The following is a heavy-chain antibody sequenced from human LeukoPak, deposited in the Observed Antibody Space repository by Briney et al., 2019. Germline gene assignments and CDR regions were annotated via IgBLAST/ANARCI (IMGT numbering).Heavy chain of an antibody. CDR1: GFTFSSYG. V-gene: IGHV3-30*18. Sequence: PGGSLRLSCAASGFTFSSYGMHWVRQAPGKGLEWVAVISYDGSNKYYADSVKGRFTISRDNSKNTLYLQMNSLRAEDTAVYYCAKAARKWELWARHFDYWGQGTLVTVSS. CDR2: ISYDGSNK. D-gene: IGHD1-26*01. CDR3: AKAARKWELWARHFDY. J-gene: IGHJ4*02.